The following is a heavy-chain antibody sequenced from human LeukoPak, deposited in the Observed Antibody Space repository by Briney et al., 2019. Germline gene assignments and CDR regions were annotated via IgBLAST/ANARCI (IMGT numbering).Heavy chain of an antibody. Sequence: PGGSLRLSCAASGFTFSSYSMNWVRQAPGKGLEWVSYISSSSSTIYYADSVKGRFTISRDNAKNSLYLQMNSLRAEDTAVYYCALTSPQLWSTFDYWGQGTLVTVSS. D-gene: IGHD5-18*01. CDR3: ALTSPQLWSTFDY. J-gene: IGHJ4*02. V-gene: IGHV3-48*04. CDR2: ISSSSSTI. CDR1: GFTFSSYS.